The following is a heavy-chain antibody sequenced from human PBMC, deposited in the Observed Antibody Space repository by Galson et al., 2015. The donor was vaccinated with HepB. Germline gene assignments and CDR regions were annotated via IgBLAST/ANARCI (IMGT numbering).Heavy chain of an antibody. CDR3: AKELNGGATSLDY. CDR2: ISYDGSNK. CDR1: GFTFSSYG. D-gene: IGHD1-26*01. J-gene: IGHJ4*02. V-gene: IGHV3-30*18. Sequence: SLRLSCAASGFTFSSYGMHWVRQAPGKGLEWVAVISYDGSNKYYADSVKGRFTISRDNSKNTLYLQMNSLRAEDTAVYYCAKELNGGATSLDYWGQGTLVTVSS.